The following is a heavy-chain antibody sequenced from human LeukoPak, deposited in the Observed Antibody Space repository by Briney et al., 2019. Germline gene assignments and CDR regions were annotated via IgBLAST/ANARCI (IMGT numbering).Heavy chain of an antibody. J-gene: IGHJ4*02. D-gene: IGHD6-19*01. CDR1: GYTFTSYG. Sequence: ASVKVSCKASGYTFTSYGISWVRQAPGQGLEWMGWISAYNSNTNYAQKLQGRVTMTTDTSTSTAYMELRSLRSDDTAVYYCARDRGAEQWLVGETFDYWGQGTLVTVSS. CDR2: ISAYNSNT. CDR3: ARDRGAEQWLVGETFDY. V-gene: IGHV1-18*01.